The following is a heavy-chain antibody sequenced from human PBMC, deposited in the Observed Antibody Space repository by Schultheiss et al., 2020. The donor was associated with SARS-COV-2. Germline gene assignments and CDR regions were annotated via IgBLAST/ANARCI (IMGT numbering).Heavy chain of an antibody. V-gene: IGHV1-69*05. CDR1: GGSFSSYA. CDR3: ARMGYYYYAMDV. CDR2: IIPIFGTV. J-gene: IGHJ6*02. Sequence: SVKVSCKASGGSFSSYAISWMRQAPGQGLEWMGGIIPIFGTVNHAQKFQGRVTMTTDTSTNTAYMDLRSLRSDDTAVYYCARMGYYYYAMDVWGQGTTVTVSS.